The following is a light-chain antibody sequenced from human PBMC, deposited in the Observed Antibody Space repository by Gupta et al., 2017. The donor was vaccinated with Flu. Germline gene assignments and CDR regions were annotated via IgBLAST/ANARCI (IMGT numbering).Light chain of an antibody. V-gene: IGLV2-14*03. J-gene: IGLJ3*02. CDR3: AADTRRNTWV. Sequence: QSALTQPASVSGSPGQSLTISCTGTSNEIGGYKYVYWYRQNAGTTPKLMIYEVSWRPAGVSNRFSVSKSGNTASLTISGLESEDEADYFCAADTRRNTWVFGGGTKVTVL. CDR1: SNEIGGYKY. CDR2: EVS.